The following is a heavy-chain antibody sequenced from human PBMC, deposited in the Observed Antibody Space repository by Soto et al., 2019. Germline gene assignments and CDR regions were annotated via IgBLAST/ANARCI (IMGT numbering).Heavy chain of an antibody. CDR2: MNPNSWNT. D-gene: IGHD6-6*01. J-gene: IGHJ5*02. CDR1: GYTFTSYD. CDR3: ARDRRELRIAARTHWFDP. V-gene: IGHV1-8*01. Sequence: ASVKVSCKASGYTFTSYDINWVRQATGQGREWMGWMNPNSWNTGYAQKFQGRVTMTRNTSISTAYMELSSQRSEDTAVYYCARDRRELRIAARTHWFDPWGQGTLVTVSS.